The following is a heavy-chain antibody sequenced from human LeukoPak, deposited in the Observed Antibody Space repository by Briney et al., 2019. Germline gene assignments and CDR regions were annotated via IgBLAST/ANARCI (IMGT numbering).Heavy chain of an antibody. CDR2: ISSDGSKT. J-gene: IGHJ4*02. CDR1: GFIFSNYA. V-gene: IGHV3-30*01. CDR3: ARDSTYWYDSGSSGPHYFDY. Sequence: PGRSPRLPCAASGFIFSNYAMHWVRQAPGEGLEWVALISSDGSKTYHADSVKGRFSISRDNSKNTLYLQLNSLRAEDTSVYYCARDSTYWYDSGSSGPHYFDYWGQGTLVTVSS. D-gene: IGHD3-10*01.